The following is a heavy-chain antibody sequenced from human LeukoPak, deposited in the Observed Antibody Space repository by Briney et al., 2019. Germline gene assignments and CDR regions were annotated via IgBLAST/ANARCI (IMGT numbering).Heavy chain of an antibody. CDR2: INSDGSTT. V-gene: IGHV3-74*01. CDR3: ARGWESGAFDI. Sequence: GGSLILSCAASGFTFSSYWMHWVRQAPGKGLVWVSRINSDGSTTNYADSVKGRFTISRNNARNTLYLQMNSLRGEDTAVYYCARGWESGAFDIWGQGTMVTVSS. CDR1: GFTFSSYW. J-gene: IGHJ3*02. D-gene: IGHD1-26*01.